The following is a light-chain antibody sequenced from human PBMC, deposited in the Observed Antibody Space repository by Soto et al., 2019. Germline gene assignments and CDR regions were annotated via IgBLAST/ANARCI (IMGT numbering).Light chain of an antibody. J-gene: IGKJ4*01. V-gene: IGKV3-20*01. CDR1: QSVSSRY. Sequence: EIVLTQSPGTLSLSPGERATLSCRASQSVSSRYLAWYQQKAGQAPRLLIYGASSRATGIPDRFSGSGSGTDATLTVSRLEPEDFAVYYCQQYGSSPPITVGGGNKVEIK. CDR2: GAS. CDR3: QQYGSSPPIT.